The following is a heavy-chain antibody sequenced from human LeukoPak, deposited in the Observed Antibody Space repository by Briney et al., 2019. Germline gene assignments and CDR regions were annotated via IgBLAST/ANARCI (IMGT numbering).Heavy chain of an antibody. CDR1: GGTFSSYA. CDR2: IIPIFGTA. Sequence: SVKVSCKASGGTFSSYAISWVRQAPGQGLEWMGGIIPIFGTANYAQKFQGRVTITADESTSTAYMELSSLRSEDAAVYYCARGPGIAAAGTYAFDIWGQGTMVTVSS. J-gene: IGHJ3*02. D-gene: IGHD6-13*01. CDR3: ARGPGIAAAGTYAFDI. V-gene: IGHV1-69*13.